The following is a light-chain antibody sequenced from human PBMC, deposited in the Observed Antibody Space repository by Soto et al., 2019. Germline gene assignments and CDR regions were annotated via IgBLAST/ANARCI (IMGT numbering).Light chain of an antibody. J-gene: IGKJ1*01. CDR1: ESISGY. CDR2: DAS. Sequence: LHSSHSPSTLSTSIGDRVTITCRAIESISGYLAWYQQKPGKAPNLLIYDASSLESGVPSRFSGSGSGTEFTLTISSLQSDDFATSYCQQYISYPPWTFGQGTRVDI. V-gene: IGKV1-5*01. CDR3: QQYISYPPWT.